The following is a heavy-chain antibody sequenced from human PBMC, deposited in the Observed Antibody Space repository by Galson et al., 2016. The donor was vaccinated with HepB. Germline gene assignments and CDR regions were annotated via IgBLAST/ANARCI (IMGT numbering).Heavy chain of an antibody. CDR2: ISGSATST. CDR3: ARASGSYFHWYFDL. D-gene: IGHD1-26*01. V-gene: IGHV3-23*01. Sequence: SLRLSCAASGFTFSSYSMNWVRQAPGKGLGWVSIISGSATSTSVADNVKGRFSTSRDEYKNTLFLQMNRLRAEDTAVYYCARASGSYFHWYFDLWGRGTLVTVSS. J-gene: IGHJ2*01. CDR1: GFTFSSYS.